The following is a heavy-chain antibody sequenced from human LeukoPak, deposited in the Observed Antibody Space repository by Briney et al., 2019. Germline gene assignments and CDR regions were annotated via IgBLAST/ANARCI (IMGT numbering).Heavy chain of an antibody. CDR3: ARMFGVVIMGTGYFDY. CDR1: GGSLNSGGNY. V-gene: IGHV4-30-2*01. J-gene: IGHJ4*02. CDR2: IYHSGST. D-gene: IGHD3-3*01. Sequence: SETLSLTCTVSGGSLNSGGNYWSWIRQPPGKGLEWIGYIYHSGSTYFNPSLKSRVTISIDMSKNQLSLKLSSVTAADTAVYYCARMFGVVIMGTGYFDYWGQGILVTVSS.